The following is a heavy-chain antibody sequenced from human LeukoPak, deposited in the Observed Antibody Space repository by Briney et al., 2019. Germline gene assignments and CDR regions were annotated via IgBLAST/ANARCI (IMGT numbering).Heavy chain of an antibody. CDR2: IKQDGSEK. Sequence: GGSLRLSCAASGFIFTDYWMSWVRQAPGKGLEWVANIKQDGSEKYYADSVKGRFTISRDNSKNTLYLQMNSLRAEDTAVYYCASARDYYYYYGMDVWGQGTTVTVSS. V-gene: IGHV3-7*01. CDR1: GFIFTDYW. CDR3: ASARDYYYYYGMDV. J-gene: IGHJ6*02.